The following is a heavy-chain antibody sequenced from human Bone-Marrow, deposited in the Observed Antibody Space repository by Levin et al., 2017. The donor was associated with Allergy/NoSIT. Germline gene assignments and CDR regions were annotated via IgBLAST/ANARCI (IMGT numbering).Heavy chain of an antibody. CDR2: ISWNSGTI. J-gene: IGHJ6*02. CDR1: GFTFDYYA. D-gene: IGHD5-18*01. CDR3: VKDFEGYGYGRTGYGMDG. V-gene: IGHV3-9*01. Sequence: GGSLRLSCAASGFTFDYYAMHWVRQAPGKGLEWVSGISWNSGTIGYANSVKGRFTISRDNAKNSLYLQMNSLRPEDTALYSCVKDFEGYGYGRTGYGMDGWGQGTTVTVSS.